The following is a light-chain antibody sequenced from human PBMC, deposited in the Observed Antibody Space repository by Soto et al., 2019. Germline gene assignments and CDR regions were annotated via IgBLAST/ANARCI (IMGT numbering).Light chain of an antibody. CDR2: AAS. CDR3: QQYVNYPYT. CDR1: QSISSY. Sequence: DIQMTQSPSSLSASVGDRVTITCRASQSISSYLNWYQQKPGKAPKLLIYAASSLQSGVPSRFSGSGSGTDFTLTISSLQPEDFATYYCQQYVNYPYTFGQGTKVDIK. V-gene: IGKV1-39*01. J-gene: IGKJ2*01.